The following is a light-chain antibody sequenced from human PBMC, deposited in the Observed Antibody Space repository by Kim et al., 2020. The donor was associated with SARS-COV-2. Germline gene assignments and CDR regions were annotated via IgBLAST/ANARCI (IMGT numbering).Light chain of an antibody. J-gene: IGLJ2*01. CDR1: SSDIGYYNY. V-gene: IGLV2-14*03. CDR2: DVT. CDR3: SSYASKTVI. Sequence: QAASVSGSPGQSITISCTGTSSDIGYYNYVSWYQHYPGKAPKLIIYDVTQRPSGVSDRLSGSKSGNTASLTISGLQAEDEADYYCSSYASKTVIFGGGTQLTVL.